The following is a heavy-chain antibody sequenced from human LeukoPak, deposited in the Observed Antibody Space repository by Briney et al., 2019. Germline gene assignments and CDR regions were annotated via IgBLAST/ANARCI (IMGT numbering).Heavy chain of an antibody. V-gene: IGHV4-39*07. D-gene: IGHD4-17*01. CDR1: GGSISSSSYY. J-gene: IGHJ5*02. CDR2: IYYSGST. CDR3: ARTRSPGYGAYDGIDP. Sequence: KASETLSLTCTVSGGSISSSSYYWGWIRQPPGKGLEWIGSIYYSGSTYYNPSLKSRVTISVDTSKNQVSLKVRFVTAADTAVYYCARTRSPGYGAYDGIDPWGQGSLVTVSS.